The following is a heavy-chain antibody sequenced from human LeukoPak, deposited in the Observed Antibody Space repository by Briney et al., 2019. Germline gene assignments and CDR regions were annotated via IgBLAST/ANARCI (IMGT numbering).Heavy chain of an antibody. CDR3: ARSSLYYYDSSGYLRHRRRDAFDI. CDR2: INHSGST. V-gene: IGHV4-34*01. D-gene: IGHD3-22*01. CDR1: GGSFSGYY. Sequence: SETLSLTCAVYGGSFSGYYWSWIRQPPGKGLEWIGEINHSGSTNYNPSLKSRVTITVDTSKNQFSLKLSSVTAADTAVYYCARSSLYYYDSSGYLRHRRRDAFDIQGQGTMVTVSS. J-gene: IGHJ3*02.